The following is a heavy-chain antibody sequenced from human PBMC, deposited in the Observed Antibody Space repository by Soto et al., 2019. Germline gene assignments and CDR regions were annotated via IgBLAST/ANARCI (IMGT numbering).Heavy chain of an antibody. V-gene: IGHV1-69*13. Sequence: ASVKVSCKASGGTFSSYAISWVRQAPGQGLELMGGIIPIFGTANYAQKFQGRVTITADESTSTAYMELSSLRSEDTAVYYCARGRPGIAAAGTGYYGMDVWGQGTTVTVYS. D-gene: IGHD6-13*01. CDR3: ARGRPGIAAAGTGYYGMDV. CDR1: GGTFSSYA. CDR2: IIPIFGTA. J-gene: IGHJ6*02.